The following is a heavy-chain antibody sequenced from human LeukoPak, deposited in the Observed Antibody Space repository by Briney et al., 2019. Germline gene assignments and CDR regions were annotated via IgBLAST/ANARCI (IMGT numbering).Heavy chain of an antibody. J-gene: IGHJ4*02. D-gene: IGHD2-2*01. CDR1: GFTFSSYS. V-gene: IGHV3-21*04. Sequence: GGSLRLSCAASGFTFSSYSMNWVRQAPGKGLEWVSSISSSSSYIYYADSVKGRFTISRDNAKNSLYLQMNSLRAEDTAVYYCAKDLSDCSSTSCPTLEYYFDYWGQGTLVTVSS. CDR2: ISSSSSYI. CDR3: AKDLSDCSSTSCPTLEYYFDY.